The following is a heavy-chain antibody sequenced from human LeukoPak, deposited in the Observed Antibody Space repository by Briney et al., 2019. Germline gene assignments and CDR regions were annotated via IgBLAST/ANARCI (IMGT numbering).Heavy chain of an antibody. V-gene: IGHV4-39*07. CDR3: ARDTGRGVIDY. Sequence: SETLSLTCTVSGGSISSSSYYWGWIRQPPGKGLEWIGSIYYSGSTYYNPSLKSRVTISVDTSKNQFSLKLSSVTAADTAVYYCARDTGRGVIDYWGQGTLVTVSS. CDR1: GGSISSSSYY. D-gene: IGHD3-10*01. CDR2: IYYSGST. J-gene: IGHJ4*02.